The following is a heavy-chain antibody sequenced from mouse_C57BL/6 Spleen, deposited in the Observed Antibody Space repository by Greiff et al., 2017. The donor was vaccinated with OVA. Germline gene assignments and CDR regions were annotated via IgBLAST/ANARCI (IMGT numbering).Heavy chain of an antibody. J-gene: IGHJ4*01. CDR3: ARGGGYDVDAMDD. Sequence: QVQLQQPGAELVKPGASVKLSCKASGYTFTSYWMQWVKQRPGQGLEWIGEIDPSDSYTNYNQKFKGKATLTVDTSSSTAYMQLSSLTSEESAVYYCARGGGYDVDAMDDWGQGTSVTVSS. V-gene: IGHV1-50*01. D-gene: IGHD2-2*01. CDR2: IDPSDSYT. CDR1: GYTFTSYW.